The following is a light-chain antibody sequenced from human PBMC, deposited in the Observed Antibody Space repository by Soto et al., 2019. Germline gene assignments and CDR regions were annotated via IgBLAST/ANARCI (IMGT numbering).Light chain of an antibody. Sequence: DIVLTQTPAALSSFTGDSVTLSCRASQYINTRLAWYQHRPGQAPRLLIYQTSIRAAGIPARFSASGSGTDFTLTISDVQPEDFALYYCHQRQSWPRTFGQGTKVDIK. CDR2: QTS. J-gene: IGKJ1*01. CDR1: QYINTR. CDR3: HQRQSWPRT. V-gene: IGKV3-11*01.